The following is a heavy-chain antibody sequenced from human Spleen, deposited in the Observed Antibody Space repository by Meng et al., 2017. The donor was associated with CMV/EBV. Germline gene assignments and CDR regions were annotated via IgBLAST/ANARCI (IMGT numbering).Heavy chain of an antibody. Sequence: GESLKISCKASGYTFTSYYMHWVRQAPGQGLEWMGIINPSGGSTSYAQKFQGRVTMTRDTSTSTVYMELSSLRSEDTAVYYCARSTAPYCSSTSCYNDEAVYWGQGTLVTVSS. CDR3: ARSTAPYCSSTSCYNDEAVY. CDR1: GYTFTSYY. D-gene: IGHD2-2*02. V-gene: IGHV1-46*01. J-gene: IGHJ4*02. CDR2: INPSGGST.